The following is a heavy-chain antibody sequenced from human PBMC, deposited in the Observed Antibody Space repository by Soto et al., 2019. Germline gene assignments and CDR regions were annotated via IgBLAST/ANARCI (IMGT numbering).Heavy chain of an antibody. CDR2: INHSGST. V-gene: IGHV4-34*01. J-gene: IGHJ4*02. D-gene: IGHD3-10*01. Sequence: SETLSLTCAVYGGSFSGYYWSWIRQPPGKGLEWIGEINHSGSTNYNPSLKSRVTMSVDTSKNQFSLKLSSVTAADTAVYYCARAKGDQHGSPAEYYFDYWGQGTLVTVSS. CDR3: ARAKGDQHGSPAEYYFDY. CDR1: GGSFSGYY.